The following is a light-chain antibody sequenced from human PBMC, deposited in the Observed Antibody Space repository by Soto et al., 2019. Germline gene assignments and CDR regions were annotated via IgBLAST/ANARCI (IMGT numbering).Light chain of an antibody. CDR2: GAS. J-gene: IGKJ4*01. Sequence: EIVLTQSPGTLSLSPGERATLSCRASQSVSSSYLAWYQQKPGQPPRLLIYGASRRAPGIPDRFSGSGSGTDFTLTITRLEPEDCAVYYCQHYRTSFGGGTKVEIK. CDR3: QHYRTS. V-gene: IGKV3-20*01. CDR1: QSVSSSY.